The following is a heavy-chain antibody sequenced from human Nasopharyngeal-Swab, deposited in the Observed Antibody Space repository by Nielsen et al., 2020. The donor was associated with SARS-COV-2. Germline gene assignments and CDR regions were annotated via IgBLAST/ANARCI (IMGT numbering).Heavy chain of an antibody. Sequence: GESLKISCAASGFTVSSNYMSWVRQAPGKGLEWVSVIYSGGSTYYADSVKGRFTISRDNSKNTLYLQMNSLRAEDMAVYYCARRYCSSTSCPWGYWGQGTLVTVSS. J-gene: IGHJ4*02. CDR3: ARRYCSSTSCPWGY. CDR1: GFTVSSNY. V-gene: IGHV3-53*01. D-gene: IGHD2-2*01. CDR2: IYSGGST.